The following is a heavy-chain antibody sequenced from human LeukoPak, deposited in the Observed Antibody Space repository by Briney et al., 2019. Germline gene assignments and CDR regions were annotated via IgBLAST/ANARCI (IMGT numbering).Heavy chain of an antibody. D-gene: IGHD2-15*01. V-gene: IGHV1-69*13. Sequence: GASVKVSCKASGGTFSSYAISWVRQAPGQGLEWMGGIIPIFGTANYAQKFQGRVTITADESTSTAYMELSSLRSEDTAVYYCARDRWTWPIPVVVVAAMGAFDIWGQGTMVTVSS. CDR3: ARDRWTWPIPVVVVAAMGAFDI. CDR1: GGTFSSYA. CDR2: IIPIFGTA. J-gene: IGHJ3*02.